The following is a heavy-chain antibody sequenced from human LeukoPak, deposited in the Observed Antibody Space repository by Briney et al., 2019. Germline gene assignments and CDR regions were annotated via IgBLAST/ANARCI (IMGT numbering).Heavy chain of an antibody. CDR2: IYTGGST. Sequence: SETLSLTCTVSGGSISSGSYYWSWIRQPAGKGLEWIGRIYTGGSTYYNPSLKSRVTISVDTSKNQLSLKLSSVTAADTAVYYCARDGSWYNYYFDYWGQGTLVTVSS. CDR1: GGSISSGSYY. J-gene: IGHJ4*02. V-gene: IGHV4-61*02. CDR3: ARDGSWYNYYFDY. D-gene: IGHD6-13*01.